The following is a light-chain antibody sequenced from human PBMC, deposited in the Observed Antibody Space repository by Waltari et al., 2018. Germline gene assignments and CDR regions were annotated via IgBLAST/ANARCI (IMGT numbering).Light chain of an antibody. J-gene: IGLJ1*01. Sequence: QSALTQPASVSGSPGQSITISCTGTRSDVGSYNLVSWYQQRPGKTPQRMSYEFTKRPSEISYRFSGSKSGNTASLTISGLQAEDEADYYCCSFPLSRTYVFGSGTKVTVL. CDR1: RSDVGSYNL. CDR3: CSFPLSRTYV. CDR2: EFT. V-gene: IGLV2-23*02.